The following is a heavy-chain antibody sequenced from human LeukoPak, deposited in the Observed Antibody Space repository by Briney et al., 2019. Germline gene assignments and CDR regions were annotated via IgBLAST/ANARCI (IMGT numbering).Heavy chain of an antibody. J-gene: IGHJ5*02. Sequence: GGSLRLSCAASGFTFSSYSMNWVRQAPGKGLEWVSSISSSSSYIYYADSVKGRFTISRDNAKNSLYLQMSSLRAEDTAVYYCARGVYCSSTSCYPGGWFDPWGQGTLVTVSS. CDR2: ISSSSSYI. D-gene: IGHD2-2*01. CDR3: ARGVYCSSTSCYPGGWFDP. CDR1: GFTFSSYS. V-gene: IGHV3-21*01.